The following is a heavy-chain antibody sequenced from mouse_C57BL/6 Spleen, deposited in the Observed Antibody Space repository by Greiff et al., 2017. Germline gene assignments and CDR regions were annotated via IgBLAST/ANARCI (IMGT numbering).Heavy chain of an antibody. CDR2: ISGGGGDT. CDR1: GFTFSSYT. V-gene: IGHV5-9*01. D-gene: IGHD1-1*01. CDR3: ARPDYYGSSYVSYFDV. Sequence: EVQLVESGGGLVKPGGSLKLSCAASGFTFSSYTMSWVRQTPGKRLEWVATISGGGGDTYYPDSVKGRFTISRDNAKNTLYLQMSSLRSEDTALYYCARPDYYGSSYVSYFDVWGTGTTVTVSS. J-gene: IGHJ1*03.